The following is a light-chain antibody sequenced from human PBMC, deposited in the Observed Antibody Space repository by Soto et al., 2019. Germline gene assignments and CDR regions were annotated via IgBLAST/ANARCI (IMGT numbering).Light chain of an antibody. J-gene: IGKJ1*01. CDR1: QSITTW. Sequence: DVQMTQAPSTVSAYVGYMFAITCRASQSITTWLAWYQQRPGKAPKLLIYDVSSLQSGVPSRFSGSGSGTEFTLTISSLQPDDFATYYCQQYNAYSTFGQGTKVDIK. CDR3: QQYNAYST. V-gene: IGKV1-5*01. CDR2: DVS.